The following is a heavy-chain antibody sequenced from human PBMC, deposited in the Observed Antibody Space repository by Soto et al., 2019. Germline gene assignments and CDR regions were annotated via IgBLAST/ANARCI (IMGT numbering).Heavy chain of an antibody. J-gene: IGHJ4*02. CDR2: INPNSGGT. Sequence: QVQLVQSGAEVKKPGASVKVSCKASGYTFTGYYMHWVRQAPGQGLEWMGWINPNSGGTNYAQKFQGWVTMTRDTSISTAYMELSRLRSDDTAVYYCERTLRYFHEDKYYFDYWGQGTLVTVSS. D-gene: IGHD3-9*01. CDR3: ERTLRYFHEDKYYFDY. V-gene: IGHV1-2*04. CDR1: GYTFTGYY.